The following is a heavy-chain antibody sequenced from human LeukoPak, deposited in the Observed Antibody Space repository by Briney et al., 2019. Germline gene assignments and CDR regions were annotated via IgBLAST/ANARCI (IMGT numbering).Heavy chain of an antibody. CDR2: IYPGDSDT. V-gene: IGHV5-51*01. J-gene: IGHJ4*02. CDR3: ARRDGYNAVD. CDR1: GYRFTSYR. Sequence: GESLKISCMGSGYRFTSYRIDWVRQMPGKGLEWMGIIYPGDSDTRYSPSFQGQVTISADKSISTAYLQWSSLKASDTAMYYCARRDGYNAVDWGQGTLVTVSS. D-gene: IGHD5-24*01.